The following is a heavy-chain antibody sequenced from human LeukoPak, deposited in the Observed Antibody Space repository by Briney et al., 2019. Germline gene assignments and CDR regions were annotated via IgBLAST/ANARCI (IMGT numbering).Heavy chain of an antibody. CDR2: ISAYNGNT. Sequence: ASVKVSCKASGYTFTSYGISWVRQAPGQGLEWMGWISAYNGNTNYAQKLQGRVTMTTDISTSTAYMELRSLRTDDTAVYYCARDEYCSSTSCYKGLILDYWGQGTLVTVSS. D-gene: IGHD2-2*02. J-gene: IGHJ4*02. CDR1: GYTFTSYG. CDR3: ARDEYCSSTSCYKGLILDY. V-gene: IGHV1-18*01.